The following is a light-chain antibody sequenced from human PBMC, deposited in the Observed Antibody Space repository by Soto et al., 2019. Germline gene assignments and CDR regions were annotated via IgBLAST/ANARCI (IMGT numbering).Light chain of an antibody. J-gene: IGKJ4*01. Sequence: DIVLTQSPSTLSVSLGDIVTLSCRASQSISNCLAWYQQKPGQAPRLLIYDASNMVTGIPSRFSGSGSGTEFTLTISSLEPDDFAVYYCQQRNNLPGTFGGGTKVEI. CDR3: QQRNNLPGT. CDR2: DAS. V-gene: IGKV3-11*01. CDR1: QSISNC.